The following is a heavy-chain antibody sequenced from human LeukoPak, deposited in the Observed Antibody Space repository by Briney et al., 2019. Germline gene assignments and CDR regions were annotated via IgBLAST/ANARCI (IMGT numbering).Heavy chain of an antibody. CDR1: GGSISSSSYY. D-gene: IGHD6-6*01. V-gene: IGHV4-39*01. CDR2: IYYSGST. Sequence: SETLSLTCTVSGGSISSSSYYWGWIRQPPGKGLEWIGSIYYSGSTYYNPSLKSRVTISVDTSKNQFSLKLSSVTAADTAVYYCARLRRIAARQYNWFDPWGQGTLVTVSS. CDR3: ARLRRIAARQYNWFDP. J-gene: IGHJ5*02.